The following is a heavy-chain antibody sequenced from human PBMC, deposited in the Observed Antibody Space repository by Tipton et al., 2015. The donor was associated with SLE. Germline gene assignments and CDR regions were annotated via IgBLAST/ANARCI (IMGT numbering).Heavy chain of an antibody. D-gene: IGHD2-2*01. CDR1: GGSFSGYY. CDR3: ARGGSIVVVPAAWGADAFDI. J-gene: IGHJ3*02. Sequence: TLSLTCAVYGGSFSGYYWSWIRQPPGKGLEWIGEINHSGSTNYNPSLKSRVTTSVDTSKNQFSLKLSSVTAADTAVYYCARGGSIVVVPAAWGADAFDIWGQGTMVTVSS. V-gene: IGHV4-34*01. CDR2: INHSGST.